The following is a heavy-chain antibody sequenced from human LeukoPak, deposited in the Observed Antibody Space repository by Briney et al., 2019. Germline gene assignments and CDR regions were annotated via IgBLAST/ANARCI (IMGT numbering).Heavy chain of an antibody. CDR1: NYSISSGYY. V-gene: IGHV4-61*02. Sequence: PSETLSLTYTVSNYSISSGYYWNWIRQPAGKGLEWIGRIYTSGSTNYNPSLKSRVTISLDTSKNQFSLKLSSVTAADTAVYFCARATNPVFGSYYFDYWGQGTLVTVSS. D-gene: IGHD3-10*01. J-gene: IGHJ4*02. CDR2: IYTSGST. CDR3: ARATNPVFGSYYFDY.